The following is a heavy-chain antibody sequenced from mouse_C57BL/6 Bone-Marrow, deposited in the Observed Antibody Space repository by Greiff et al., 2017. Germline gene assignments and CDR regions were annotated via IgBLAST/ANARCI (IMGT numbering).Heavy chain of an antibody. Sequence: VQLKESGPELVKPGASVKISCKASGYSFTDYNMNWVKQSHGKSLEWIGVINPNYGTTSYNQKFKGKATLTVDQSSSTAYMQLNSLTSEDSAVYYCAGNYYGSSPYSMDYWGQGTSVTVSS. J-gene: IGHJ4*01. V-gene: IGHV1-39*01. CDR1: GYSFTDYN. D-gene: IGHD1-1*01. CDR3: AGNYYGSSPYSMDY. CDR2: INPNYGTT.